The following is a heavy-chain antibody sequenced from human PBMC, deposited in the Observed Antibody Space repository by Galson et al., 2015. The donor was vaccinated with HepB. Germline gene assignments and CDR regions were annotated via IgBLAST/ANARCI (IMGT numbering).Heavy chain of an antibody. CDR3: AKGRRQWLAPYYFDY. D-gene: IGHD6-19*01. Sequence: SLRLSCAAXXFTXXXYAMSWVXXXPGKGLEWVSAISGSGGNTYYTESVKGRVTISRDNSKNTLYLQMNGLRAEDTALYYCAKGRRQWLAPYYFDYWGQGTLVTVSS. CDR1: XFTXXXYA. V-gene: IGHV3-23*01. CDR2: ISGSGGNT. J-gene: IGHJ4*02.